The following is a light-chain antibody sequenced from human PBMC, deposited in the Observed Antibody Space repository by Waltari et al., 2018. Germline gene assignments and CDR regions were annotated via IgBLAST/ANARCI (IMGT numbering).Light chain of an antibody. J-gene: IGLJ3*02. CDR1: EFNKKS. Sequence: SYDLTQPPSVSVSPGQTASLNCSGHEFNKKSVSWYQQKPGQTPVLVIYQDTKRPSGIPERFSGSTSGNIATLTISGTQAMDEADYYCQAWDTSTAVVFGGGTKLTVL. CDR2: QDT. V-gene: IGLV3-1*01. CDR3: QAWDTSTAVV.